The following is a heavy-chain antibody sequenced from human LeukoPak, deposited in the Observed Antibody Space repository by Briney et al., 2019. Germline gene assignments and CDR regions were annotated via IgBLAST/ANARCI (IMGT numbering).Heavy chain of an antibody. D-gene: IGHD5-18*01. CDR2: INHSGST. CDR3: AREGYSYGPVYYFDY. V-gene: IGHV4-34*01. CDR1: GGSFSGYY. J-gene: IGHJ4*02. Sequence: SETLSLTCAVYGGSFSGYYWRWIRQPPGKGLEWIGEINHSGSTNYNPSLKSRVTISVDTSKNQFSLKLSSVTAADTAVYYCAREGYSYGPVYYFDYWGQGTLVTVSS.